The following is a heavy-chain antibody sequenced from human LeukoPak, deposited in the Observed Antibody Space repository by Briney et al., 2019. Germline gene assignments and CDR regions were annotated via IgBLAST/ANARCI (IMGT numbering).Heavy chain of an antibody. CDR2: IRYDGSNK. CDR1: GFTFSSYG. CDR3: ARDPDTDMVLSFGY. Sequence: GGSLRLSCAASGFTFSSYGMHWVRQAPGKGLEWVAFIRYDGSNKYNADSMKGRFTISRDNSKSTLYLQMNSLRAEDTAVYYCARDPDTDMVLSFGYWGQGTLITVSS. D-gene: IGHD5-18*01. V-gene: IGHV3-30*02. J-gene: IGHJ4*02.